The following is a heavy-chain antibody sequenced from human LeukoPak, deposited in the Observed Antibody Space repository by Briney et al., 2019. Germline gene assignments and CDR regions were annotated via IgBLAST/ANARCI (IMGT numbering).Heavy chain of an antibody. Sequence: GGSLRLSCAASGFTFSNAWMSWVRQAPGKGLEWVGRIKSKTDGGTTDCAAPVKGRFTISRDDSKNTLYLQMNSLKTEDTAVYYCTTGGGPGSYFYYGMDVWGKGTTVTVSS. CDR3: TTGGGPGSYFYYGMDV. D-gene: IGHD3-10*01. J-gene: IGHJ6*04. CDR2: IKSKTDGGTT. V-gene: IGHV3-15*01. CDR1: GFTFSNAW.